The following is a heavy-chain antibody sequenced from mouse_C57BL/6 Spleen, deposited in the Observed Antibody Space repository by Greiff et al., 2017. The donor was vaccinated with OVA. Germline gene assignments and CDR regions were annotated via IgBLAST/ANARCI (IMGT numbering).Heavy chain of an antibody. J-gene: IGHJ4*01. D-gene: IGHD2-2*01. CDR3: ARAPMVTTLYYYAMDY. Sequence: EVKLVESGGGLVKPGGSLKLSCAASGFTFSSYAMSWVRQTPEKRLAWVATISDGGSYTYYPDNVKGRFTISRDNAKNNLYLQMSHLKSEDTAMYYCARAPMVTTLYYYAMDYWGQGTSVTVSS. CDR2: ISDGGSYT. V-gene: IGHV5-4*03. CDR1: GFTFSSYA.